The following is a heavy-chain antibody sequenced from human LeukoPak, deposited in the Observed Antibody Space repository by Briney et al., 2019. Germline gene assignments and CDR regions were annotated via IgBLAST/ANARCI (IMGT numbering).Heavy chain of an antibody. CDR2: MNPNNGNT. J-gene: IGHJ5*02. CDR3: ARAAVATRRGSWFNP. D-gene: IGHD5-12*01. V-gene: IGHV1-8*01. Sequence: ASVKVSCKASGYTFTSYDINWVRQATGQGLEWMGWMNPNNGNTDYAQKFQGRVTLTRNTSISTAYMELSSLRSEDTAVYYCARAAVATRRGSWFNPWGQGTLVTVSS. CDR1: GYTFTSYD.